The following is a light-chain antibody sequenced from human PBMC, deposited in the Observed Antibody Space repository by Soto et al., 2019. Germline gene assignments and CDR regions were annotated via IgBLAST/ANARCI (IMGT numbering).Light chain of an antibody. CDR2: LGS. Sequence: DIVMTQSPLSLPVTPGEPSSISWISSQSLLYSNGYNYLDWYLQKPGQSPQLLISLGSDRASGVPDRFTGSGSGTDFTLKISRVEAEDVGVYYCMQSLQTPWTFGQGTKVDIK. V-gene: IGKV2-28*01. CDR3: MQSLQTPWT. CDR1: QSLLYSNGYNY. J-gene: IGKJ1*01.